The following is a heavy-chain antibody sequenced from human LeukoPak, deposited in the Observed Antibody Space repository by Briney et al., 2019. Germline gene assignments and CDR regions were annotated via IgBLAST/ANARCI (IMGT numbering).Heavy chain of an antibody. CDR1: GGTFSSYA. CDR2: ISAYNGNT. D-gene: IGHD4-11*01. Sequence: ASVKVSCKASGGTFSSYAISWVRQAPGQGLEWMGWISAYNGNTNYAQKFQGRVTMTTDTSTSTAYMELRSLRSDDTAVYYCARINYRPIIKFLDFWGQGTLVTVSS. CDR3: ARINYRPIIKFLDF. J-gene: IGHJ4*02. V-gene: IGHV1-18*01.